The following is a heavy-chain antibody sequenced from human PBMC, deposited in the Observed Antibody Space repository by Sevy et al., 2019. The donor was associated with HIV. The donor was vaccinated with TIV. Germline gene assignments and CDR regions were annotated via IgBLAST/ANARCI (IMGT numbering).Heavy chain of an antibody. D-gene: IGHD2-15*01. J-gene: IGHJ6*02. CDR1: GGSISSYY. V-gene: IGHV4-59*01. CDR2: IYYSRST. Sequence: SETLSLTCTVSGGSISSYYWSWIRQPPGKGLEWIGYIYYSRSTNYNPSLKSRVTISVDTSKNQFSLKLSSVTAADTAVYYCARGSPWNFYYYYGMDVWGQGTTVTVSS. CDR3: ARGSPWNFYYYYGMDV.